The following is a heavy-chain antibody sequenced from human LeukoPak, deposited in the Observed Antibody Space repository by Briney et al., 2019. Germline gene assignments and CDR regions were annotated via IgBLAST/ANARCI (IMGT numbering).Heavy chain of an antibody. CDR2: ISWDGDIT. V-gene: IGHV3-43D*03. D-gene: IGHD5-12*01. CDR1: GFTFDDYA. CDR3: AKAYSGYDSFFDY. Sequence: PGGSLRLSCAASGFTFDDYAMHWVRQAPGKGLEWVSLISWDGDITYYADSVKGRFTISRDNSKNSLYLQMNSLRAEDTALYYCAKAYSGYDSFFDYWGQGTLATVSS. J-gene: IGHJ4*02.